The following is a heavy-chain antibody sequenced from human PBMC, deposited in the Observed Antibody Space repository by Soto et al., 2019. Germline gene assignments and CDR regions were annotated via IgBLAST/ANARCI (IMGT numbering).Heavy chain of an antibody. Sequence: PGGSLRLSCAASGFTFSSYAMPWVRQAPGKGLEWVAATTYDGGIKHYVDSVKGRFTISRDNSKNTLYLQMNSLRVEDTATYYCAGALENPYFYYGLNVWGQGTTVTVSS. CDR1: GFTFSSYA. CDR2: TTYDGGIK. V-gene: IGHV3-30*04. CDR3: AGALENPYFYYGLNV. D-gene: IGHD1-1*01. J-gene: IGHJ6*02.